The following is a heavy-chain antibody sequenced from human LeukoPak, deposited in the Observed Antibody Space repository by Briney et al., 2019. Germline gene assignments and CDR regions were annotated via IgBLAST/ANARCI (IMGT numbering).Heavy chain of an antibody. V-gene: IGHV1-18*01. D-gene: IGHD1-26*01. CDR1: GYTFTSYG. CDR2: ISAYNGNT. Sequence: GASVKVSCKASGYTFTSYGISWVRQAPGQGLEWMGWISAYNGNTNYAQKLQGRVTMTTDTSTSTAYMELRSLRSDDTAVYYCASLAHLEWELRDNPSIIPNDYWGQGTLVTVSS. CDR3: ASLAHLEWELRDNPSIIPNDY. J-gene: IGHJ4*02.